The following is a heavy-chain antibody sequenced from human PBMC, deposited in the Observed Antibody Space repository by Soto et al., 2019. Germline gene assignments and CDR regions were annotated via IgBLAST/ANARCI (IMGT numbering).Heavy chain of an antibody. CDR1: GYTFTSYA. Sequence: QVQLVQSGAEVKKPGASVKVSCKASGYTFTSYAMHWVRQAPGQRLEWMGWINAGNGNTKYSEKFQGRVTITRDTSPRTANMELSSLRSEDTAVYYCARSSVVVTAADYWGQGTLVTGSS. J-gene: IGHJ4*02. CDR2: INAGNGNT. V-gene: IGHV1-3*01. D-gene: IGHD2-21*02. CDR3: ARSSVVVTAADY.